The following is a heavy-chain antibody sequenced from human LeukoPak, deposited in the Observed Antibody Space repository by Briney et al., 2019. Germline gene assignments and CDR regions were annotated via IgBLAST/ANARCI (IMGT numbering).Heavy chain of an antibody. V-gene: IGHV3-74*01. CDR3: TRIKWDLTYFDY. J-gene: IGHJ4*02. Sequence: GGSLRLSCAASGFTLNNYWMHWVRQAPGKGLVWVSRINVDGSSISYADSVKGRFTISGDNARNTLYLQMNSLRAEDTAVYYCTRIKWDLTYFDYWGQGTLVTASS. CDR1: GFTLNNYW. D-gene: IGHD1-26*01. CDR2: INVDGSSI.